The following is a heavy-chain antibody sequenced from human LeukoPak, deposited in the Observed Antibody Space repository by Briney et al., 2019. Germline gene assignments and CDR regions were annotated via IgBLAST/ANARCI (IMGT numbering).Heavy chain of an antibody. CDR2: INPSGGST. CDR1: GYTFTSYY. Sequence: ASVKVSCKASGYTFTSYYMHWVRQAPGQGLEWMGIINPSGGSTSYAQKFQGRVTMTRDTSTSTVYMELSSLRSEDTAVYYCARDPFFTYQLLHIQGGAFDYWGQGTLVTVSS. CDR3: ARDPFFTYQLLHIQGGAFDY. D-gene: IGHD2-2*01. V-gene: IGHV1-46*01. J-gene: IGHJ4*02.